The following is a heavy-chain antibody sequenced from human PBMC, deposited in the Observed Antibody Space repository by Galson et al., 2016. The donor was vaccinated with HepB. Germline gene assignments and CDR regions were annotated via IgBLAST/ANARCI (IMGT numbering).Heavy chain of an antibody. J-gene: IGHJ4*02. CDR1: GDSVSSNSAA. Sequence: ISGDSVSSNSAAWNWIRQSPSRGLEWLGRTYYRSKWYNDYAESVKSRITINPDTSKNQFSLQLNSVTPEDTAVYYCARVVGRGVYDGRFDYWGQGILVTVSS. CDR2: TYYRSKWYN. D-gene: IGHD5/OR15-5a*01. CDR3: ARVVGRGVYDGRFDY. V-gene: IGHV6-1*01.